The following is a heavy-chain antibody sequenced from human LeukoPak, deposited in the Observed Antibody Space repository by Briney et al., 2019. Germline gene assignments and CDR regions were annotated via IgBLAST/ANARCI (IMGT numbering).Heavy chain of an antibody. V-gene: IGHV3-11*01. CDR1: GFTFSSYW. Sequence: PGGSLRLSCAASGFTFSSYWMSWIRQAPGKGLEWVSYISSSGSSIYYADSVKGRFTISRHNAKDSLYLQMNSLRAEDTAVYYCARDPGSGYEEHFDYWGQGTLVTVSS. CDR2: ISSSGSSI. D-gene: IGHD5-12*01. CDR3: ARDPGSGYEEHFDY. J-gene: IGHJ4*02.